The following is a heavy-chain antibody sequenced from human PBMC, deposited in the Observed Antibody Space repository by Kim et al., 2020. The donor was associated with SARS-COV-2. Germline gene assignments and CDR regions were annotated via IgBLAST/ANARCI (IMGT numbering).Heavy chain of an antibody. CDR1: GGTFSSYA. Sequence: SVKVSCKASGGTFSSYAISWVRQAPGQGLEWMGGIIPIFGTANYAQKFQGRVTITADESTSTAYMELSSLRSEDTAVYYCARGQVANLSGSYYADYWGQGTLVTVSS. D-gene: IGHD1-26*01. CDR3: ARGQVANLSGSYYADY. J-gene: IGHJ4*02. CDR2: IIPIFGTA. V-gene: IGHV1-69*13.